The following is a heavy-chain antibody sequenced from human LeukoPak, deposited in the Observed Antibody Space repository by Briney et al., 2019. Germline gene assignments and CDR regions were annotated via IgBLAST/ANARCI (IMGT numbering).Heavy chain of an antibody. J-gene: IGHJ4*02. CDR1: GYTFTSYA. CDR3: ARDNLRGYYYDSSGYQYYFDY. D-gene: IGHD3-22*01. V-gene: IGHV7-4-1*02. Sequence: ASVKVSCEASGYTFTSYAMNWVRQAPGQGLEWMGWINTNTGNPTYAQGFTGRFVFSLDTSVSTAYLQISSLKAEDTAVYYCARDNLRGYYYDSSGYQYYFDYWGQGTLVTVSS. CDR2: INTNTGNP.